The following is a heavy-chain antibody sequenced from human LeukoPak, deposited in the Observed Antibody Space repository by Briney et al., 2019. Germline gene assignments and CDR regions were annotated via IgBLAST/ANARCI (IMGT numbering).Heavy chain of an antibody. V-gene: IGHV3-30*03. CDR2: ISYDGSNE. CDR1: GFTFSSYG. Sequence: GGSLRLSCAASGFTFSSYGMHWVRQAPGKGLEWVAVISYDGSNEYYADSVKGRFTISRDNSKNTLFLQMNSLRAEDTAVYYCAREVGNFWSGYYQGNYYFDYWGQGTLVTVSS. CDR3: AREVGNFWSGYYQGNYYFDY. D-gene: IGHD3-3*01. J-gene: IGHJ4*02.